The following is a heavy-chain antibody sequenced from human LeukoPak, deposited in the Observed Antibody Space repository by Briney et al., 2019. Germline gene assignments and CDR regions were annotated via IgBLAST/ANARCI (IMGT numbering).Heavy chain of an antibody. Sequence: GGSLRLSCAASGFTFSSYAMSWVRQAPGKGLEWVSAISGSGGSTYYADSVKGRFTISRDNSKNTLYLQMNSLRAEDTAVYYCAKDGGGSLEWLPPMDVWGQGTTVTVSS. V-gene: IGHV3-23*01. CDR1: GFTFSSYA. CDR2: ISGSGGST. J-gene: IGHJ6*02. D-gene: IGHD3-3*01. CDR3: AKDGGGSLEWLPPMDV.